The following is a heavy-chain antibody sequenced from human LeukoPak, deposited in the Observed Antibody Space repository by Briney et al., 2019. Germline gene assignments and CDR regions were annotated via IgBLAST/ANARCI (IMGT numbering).Heavy chain of an antibody. Sequence: GGSLRLSCVASGFTFSSYGMHWVRQAPGKGPEWVAVISYDGSDRYYANFVKGRFTISRDNSKNTPFLQTNSMRPEDTAVYYCAKGVSRGVDPTGLEYWGQGTLVTVSS. CDR1: GFTFSSYG. CDR2: ISYDGSDR. CDR3: AKGVSRGVDPTGLEY. D-gene: IGHD1-1*01. V-gene: IGHV3-30*18. J-gene: IGHJ4*02.